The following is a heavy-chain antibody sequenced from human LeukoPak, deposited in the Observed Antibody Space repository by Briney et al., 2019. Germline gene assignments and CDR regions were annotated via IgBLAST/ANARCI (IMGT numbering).Heavy chain of an antibody. J-gene: IGHJ5*02. CDR1: GGSISSSSYY. CDR2: IYYSGST. D-gene: IGHD3-3*01. CDR3: ARHVASGRSAYYDFWSGYLNWFDP. V-gene: IGHV4-39*01. Sequence: SETLSFTCTASGGSISSSSYYWGWIRQPPGKGLEWIGSIYYSGSTYYNPSLKSRVTISVDTSRNQFSLKLSSVTAADTAVYYCARHVASGRSAYYDFWSGYLNWFDPWGQGTLVTVSS.